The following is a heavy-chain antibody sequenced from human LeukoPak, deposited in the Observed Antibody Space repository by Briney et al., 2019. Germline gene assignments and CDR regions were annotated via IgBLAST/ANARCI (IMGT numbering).Heavy chain of an antibody. CDR3: AKEERIYYGSGSYYNSGWFDP. V-gene: IGHV3-23*01. D-gene: IGHD3-10*01. CDR1: GFTFSSYG. CDR2: ISGSGGST. J-gene: IGHJ5*02. Sequence: GGTLRLSCAASGFTFSSYGMSWVRQAPGKGLEWVSAISGSGGSTYYADSVKGRFTISRDNSKNTLYLQMSSLRAEDTAVYYCAKEERIYYGSGSYYNSGWFDPWGQGTLVTVSS.